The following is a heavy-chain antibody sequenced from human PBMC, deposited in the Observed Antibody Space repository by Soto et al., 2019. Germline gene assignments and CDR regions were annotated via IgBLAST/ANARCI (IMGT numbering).Heavy chain of an antibody. CDR2: IKSKADGGTT. Sequence: EVQLVESGGDLVKPGGSLRLSCVVSDFNFNSAWMNWVRQAPGKGLEWVGHIKSKADGGTTDYAAPVKGRFIISRDDSKNTVYLQMNSPKIEDTAVYYCATPPGYWGSAPFDFWGQGTLVTVSS. V-gene: IGHV3-15*07. J-gene: IGHJ4*02. D-gene: IGHD7-27*01. CDR1: DFNFNSAW. CDR3: ATPPGYWGSAPFDF.